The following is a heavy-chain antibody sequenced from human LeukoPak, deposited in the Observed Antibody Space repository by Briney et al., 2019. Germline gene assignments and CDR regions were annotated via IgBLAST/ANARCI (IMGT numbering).Heavy chain of an antibody. CDR3: AKDARLYCSGGSCYGMDV. D-gene: IGHD2-15*01. J-gene: IGHJ6*02. CDR2: IYRGGST. Sequence: GGSLRLSCAASGFTVSSNYMSWVRQAPGKGLEWVSVIYRGGSTYYAGSVKGRFTISRENSKNTQYLQMNSLRAEDTAVYYCAKDARLYCSGGSCYGMDVWGQGTTVTVSS. CDR1: GFTVSSNY. V-gene: IGHV3-53*01.